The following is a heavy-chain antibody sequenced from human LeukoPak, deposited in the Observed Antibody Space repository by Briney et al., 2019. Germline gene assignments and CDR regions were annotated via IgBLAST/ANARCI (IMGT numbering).Heavy chain of an antibody. Sequence: PGGSLRLSCAASGFTVSTNCMTWVRQAPGKGLEWVSTIYSGGTTYYADSVMGRFTISRHNSRNTLYLQMNSLRAEDTAVYYCARAWDFPQPFDYWGQGTLVTVSS. CDR2: IYSGGTT. V-gene: IGHV3-53*04. CDR3: ARAWDFPQPFDY. J-gene: IGHJ4*02. D-gene: IGHD1-26*01. CDR1: GFTVSTNC.